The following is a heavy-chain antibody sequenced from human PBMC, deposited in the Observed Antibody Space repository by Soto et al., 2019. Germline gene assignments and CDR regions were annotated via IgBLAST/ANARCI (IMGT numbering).Heavy chain of an antibody. Sequence: SETLSLTCAVYGGSFSGYYWTWIRQPPGKGLEWVGEIGHSGSATYSPSLKSRVTISVDTSKNQFSLTLNSVTAADAAVYYCARQRTTVVTQAYFDHWGQGTQVTVSS. CDR1: GGSFSGYY. J-gene: IGHJ4*02. CDR3: ARQRTTVVTQAYFDH. V-gene: IGHV4-34*01. CDR2: IGHSGSA. D-gene: IGHD4-17*01.